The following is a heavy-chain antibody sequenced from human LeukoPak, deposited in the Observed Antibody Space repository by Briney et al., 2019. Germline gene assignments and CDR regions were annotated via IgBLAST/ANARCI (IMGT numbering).Heavy chain of an antibody. D-gene: IGHD4-17*01. CDR2: IKQDGSEK. CDR1: GFTFNSYS. J-gene: IGHJ6*03. Sequence: PGGSLRLSCAASGFTFNSYSMNWFRQAPGKGLEWVANIKQDGSEKYYVDSVKGRFTISRDNAKNSLYLQMNSLRAEDTAVYYCARDRVHGDYELNYYYYMDVWGKGTTVTISS. V-gene: IGHV3-7*01. CDR3: ARDRVHGDYELNYYYYMDV.